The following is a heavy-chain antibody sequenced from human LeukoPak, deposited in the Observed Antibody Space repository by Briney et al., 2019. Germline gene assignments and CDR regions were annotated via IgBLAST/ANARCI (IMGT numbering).Heavy chain of an antibody. Sequence: SETLSLTCTVSGGSISSHYWSWIRQPPGKGLEWIGYIYYSGSTNYNPSLKSRVTISVDTSKNQFSLKLSSVTAADTAVYYCARHAWTIAEVRYFDYWGQGTLVTVSS. CDR1: GGSISSHY. J-gene: IGHJ4*02. D-gene: IGHD3/OR15-3a*01. V-gene: IGHV4-59*08. CDR3: ARHAWTIAEVRYFDY. CDR2: IYYSGST.